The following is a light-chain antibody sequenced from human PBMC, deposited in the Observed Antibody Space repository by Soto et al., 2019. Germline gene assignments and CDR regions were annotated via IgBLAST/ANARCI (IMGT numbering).Light chain of an antibody. CDR3: QQRSDWPPIFT. J-gene: IGKJ3*01. V-gene: IGKV3-11*01. Sequence: EIVLTQSPATLSLSPGERATLSCRASQSVSTYLAWYQQKPGQAPRLLIYAASNRATGIPARFSGSGSETDFTLTISSLEPEDFAVYYCQQRSDWPPIFTFGPGTKVDIK. CDR1: QSVSTY. CDR2: AAS.